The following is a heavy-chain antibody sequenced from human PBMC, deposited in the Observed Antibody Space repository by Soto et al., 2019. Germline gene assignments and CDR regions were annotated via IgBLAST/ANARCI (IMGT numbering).Heavy chain of an antibody. CDR2: ISSSSSYI. J-gene: IGHJ3*02. V-gene: IGHV3-21*01. D-gene: IGHD6-19*01. CDR3: ARDSISGYSSGWYFDAFDI. Sequence: LRLSCAASGFTFSSYSMSWVRQAPGKGLEWVSSISSSSSYIYYADSVKGRFTISRDNAKNSLYLQMNSLRAEDTAVYYCARDSISGYSSGWYFDAFDIWGQGTMVTVSS. CDR1: GFTFSSYS.